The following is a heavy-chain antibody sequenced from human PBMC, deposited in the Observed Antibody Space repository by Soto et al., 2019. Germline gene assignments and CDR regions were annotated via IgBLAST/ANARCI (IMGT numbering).Heavy chain of an antibody. D-gene: IGHD3-16*01. CDR2: IYYNGTT. CDR3: TRGHWALDS. V-gene: IGHV4-59*01. J-gene: IGHJ5*01. Sequence: SETLSLTCTVSGGSISHYYWSWIRQPPGKGLGWIAYIYYNGTTNSNPSLKGRVTISLDTSKSQFSLKLTSVTAADTAVYYCTRGHWALDSWAQGTLVTVSS. CDR1: GGSISHYY.